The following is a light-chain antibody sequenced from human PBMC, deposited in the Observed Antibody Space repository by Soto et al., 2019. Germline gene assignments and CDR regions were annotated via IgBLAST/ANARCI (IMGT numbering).Light chain of an antibody. CDR1: QSISSW. Sequence: IQMTQSPSTLSASVGDIVTSTCRASQSISSWLAWYQQKPGKAPKLLIYDASSLESGVPSRFSGSGSGTEFTLTISSLQPDDFATYYCQQYNSYSGTFGQGTKVDIK. V-gene: IGKV1-5*01. CDR2: DAS. CDR3: QQYNSYSGT. J-gene: IGKJ1*01.